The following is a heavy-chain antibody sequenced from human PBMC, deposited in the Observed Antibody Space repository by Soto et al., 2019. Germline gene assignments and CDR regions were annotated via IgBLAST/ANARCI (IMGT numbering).Heavy chain of an antibody. D-gene: IGHD6-13*01. V-gene: IGHV3-23*01. Sequence: EVQLLESGGGLVQPGGSLRLSCAASGFTFSSYAMRWVRQAPGKGLEWVSAVSGSGGSTYYADSVKGRFTISRDNSKNTLYLQMNSLSAEDTAVYYCARRGPGTYFDYWGQGTLVTVSS. CDR2: VSGSGGST. CDR3: ARRGPGTYFDY. J-gene: IGHJ4*02. CDR1: GFTFSSYA.